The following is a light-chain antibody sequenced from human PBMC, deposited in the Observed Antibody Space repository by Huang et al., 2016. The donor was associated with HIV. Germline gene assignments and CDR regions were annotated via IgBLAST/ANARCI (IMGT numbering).Light chain of an antibody. CDR2: GAS. Sequence: VMTQSPATLSVSPGERVTLSCRASQTVIKNLAWYQQRPRQPPRLLVYGASVRAAGVPDRFSGSGSGTDFTLTITSLQSEDFAIYYCQQYNRWPPLTFGGGTKVETK. J-gene: IGKJ4*01. CDR3: QQYNRWPPLT. V-gene: IGKV3-15*01. CDR1: QTVIKN.